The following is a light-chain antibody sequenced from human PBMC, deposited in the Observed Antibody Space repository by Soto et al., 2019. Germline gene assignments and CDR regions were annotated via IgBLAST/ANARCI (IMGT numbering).Light chain of an antibody. CDR2: EAS. V-gene: IGKV3-11*01. CDR1: QSVSSQ. J-gene: IGKJ4*01. Sequence: EVVLTQSPATLSLSPGAGATLSCRASQSVSSQVAWYQHKPGQALRLLIYEASIRASDIPGRFSGSGSGTDFTLTISRLEPEDFAVYYCQQRNYWPLTFGGGTKVEMK. CDR3: QQRNYWPLT.